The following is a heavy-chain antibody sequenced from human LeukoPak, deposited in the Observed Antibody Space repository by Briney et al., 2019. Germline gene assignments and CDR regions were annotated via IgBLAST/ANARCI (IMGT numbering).Heavy chain of an antibody. CDR1: GGSISSYY. CDR3: ARGRYSSSSMGFDY. Sequence: PSETLSLTCTVSGGSISSYYWSWIRQPPGKGLEWIGYIYYSGSTNYNPSLKSRVTISVDTSKNQFSLKLSSVTAADTAVYYCARGRYSSSSMGFDYWGQGTLVTVSS. CDR2: IYYSGST. V-gene: IGHV4-59*01. J-gene: IGHJ4*02. D-gene: IGHD6-6*01.